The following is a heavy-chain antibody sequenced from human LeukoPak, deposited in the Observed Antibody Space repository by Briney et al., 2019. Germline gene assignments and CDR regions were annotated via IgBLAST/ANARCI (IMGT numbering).Heavy chain of an antibody. CDR3: ATSIGTTGTTNVYYYYYGMDV. Sequence: SVKVSCKASGYTFTSYYMHWVRQAPGQGLEWMGGIIPIFGTANYAQKFQGRVTITADESTSTAYMELSSLRSEDTAVYYCATSIGTTGTTNVYYYYYGMDVWGQGTTVTVSS. J-gene: IGHJ6*02. CDR2: IIPIFGTA. CDR1: GYTFTSYY. V-gene: IGHV1-69*13. D-gene: IGHD1-1*01.